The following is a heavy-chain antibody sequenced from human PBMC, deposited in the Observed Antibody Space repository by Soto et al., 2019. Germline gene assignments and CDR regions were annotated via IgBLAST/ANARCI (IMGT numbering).Heavy chain of an antibody. CDR2: INHSGST. CDR3: ARESQDIVVVPAALYYMDV. Sequence: SETLSLTCAVYGGSFSGYYWGWIRQPPGKGLEWIGEINHSGSTNYNPSLKSRVTISVDTSKNQFSLKLSSVTAADTAVYYCARESQDIVVVPAALYYMDVWGKGTTVTVSS. V-gene: IGHV4-34*01. J-gene: IGHJ6*03. CDR1: GGSFSGYY. D-gene: IGHD2-2*01.